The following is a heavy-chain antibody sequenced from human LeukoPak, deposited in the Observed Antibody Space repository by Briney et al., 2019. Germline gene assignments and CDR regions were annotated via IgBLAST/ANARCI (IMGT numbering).Heavy chain of an antibody. V-gene: IGHV4-34*01. J-gene: IGHJ4*02. CDR3: ARAHYYYGSGSYRTRYYFDY. CDR1: GGSFSGYY. D-gene: IGHD3-10*01. CDR2: IYYSGNT. Sequence: SETLSLTCAVYGGSFSGYYWGWIRQSSGRGLEWIGSIYYSGNTYYNPSLKSRVTISADTSKNQFSLKLSSVTAADTAVYYCARAHYYYGSGSYRTRYYFDYWGQGTLVTVSS.